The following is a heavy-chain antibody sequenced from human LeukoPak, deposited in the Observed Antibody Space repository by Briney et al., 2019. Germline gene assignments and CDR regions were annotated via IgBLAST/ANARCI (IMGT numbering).Heavy chain of an antibody. CDR2: FDPKDGET. V-gene: IGHV1-24*01. J-gene: IGHJ4*02. D-gene: IGHD3-22*01. CDR1: GYTLTELS. CDR3: ATIPLYYYDSSDW. Sequence: ASVKVSCKVSGYTLTELSIHWVRQAPGKGLEWMGGFDPKDGETIYAQKFQGSVTMTEDTSTDTAYIELSSVRSEDTAVYYCATIPLYYYDSSDWWGQGTLVSVSS.